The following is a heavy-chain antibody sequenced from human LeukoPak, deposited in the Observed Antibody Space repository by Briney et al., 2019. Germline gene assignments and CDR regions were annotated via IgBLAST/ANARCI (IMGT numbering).Heavy chain of an antibody. D-gene: IGHD6-13*01. CDR3: AKDSSAWYFYFDS. CDR1: GFSFNSYA. J-gene: IGHJ4*01. CDR2: ISGLGDKQ. Sequence: PGGSLRLSCAGPGFSFNSYALHWVRQAPGKGLEWVSGISGLGDKQYYADSVKGRFTISRDNSKNIVYLDMSSLRVEETGIYYCAKDSSAWYFYFDSWGQGTPVTVSS. V-gene: IGHV3-23*01.